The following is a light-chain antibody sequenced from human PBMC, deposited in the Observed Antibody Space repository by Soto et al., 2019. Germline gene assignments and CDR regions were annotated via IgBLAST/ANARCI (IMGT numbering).Light chain of an antibody. CDR1: QSVSSSN. J-gene: IGKJ4*01. CDR3: QQYNNWPT. CDR2: GAS. V-gene: IGKV3-15*01. Sequence: EIVLTQSPGTLSLSPGERATLSYRASQSVSSSNLAWYQQKPGQAPRLLIYGASTRATGIPARFSGSGSGTEFTLTISSLQSEDFAVYYCQQYNNWPTFGGGTKVDIK.